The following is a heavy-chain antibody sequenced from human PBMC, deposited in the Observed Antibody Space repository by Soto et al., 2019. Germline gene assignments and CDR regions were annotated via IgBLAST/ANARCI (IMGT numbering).Heavy chain of an antibody. V-gene: IGHV3-7*03. CDR3: ARDYPGGSYYDY. Sequence: GGSLRLSCAASGFTFSSYWMSWVRQAPGKGLEWVARINQDGSEKYYVDSVKGRFTISRDNAKNSLYLQMNSLRAEDTAVYYCARDYPGGSYYDYWGQGTLVTVSS. D-gene: IGHD1-26*01. CDR2: INQDGSEK. CDR1: GFTFSSYW. J-gene: IGHJ4*02.